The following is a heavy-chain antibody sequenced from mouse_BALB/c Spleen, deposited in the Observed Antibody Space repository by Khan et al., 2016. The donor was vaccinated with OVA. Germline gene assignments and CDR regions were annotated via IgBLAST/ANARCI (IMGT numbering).Heavy chain of an antibody. CDR2: IYPGSDNS. V-gene: IGHV1-76*01. Sequence: VQLKQSGAELVRPGASVKLSCKTSGYIFTSYWIHWVKQRSGHCLEWIARIYPGSDNSYYNEKFKDKATLTADKSSSTAYLQLSSLKSEDSDVYFCAREGALYYFDHWGQGTTLTVSS. D-gene: IGHD3-1*01. CDR1: GYIFTSYW. CDR3: AREGALYYFDH. J-gene: IGHJ2*01.